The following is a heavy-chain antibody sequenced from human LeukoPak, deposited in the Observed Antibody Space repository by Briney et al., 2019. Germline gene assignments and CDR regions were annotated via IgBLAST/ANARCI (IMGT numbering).Heavy chain of an antibody. D-gene: IGHD3-10*01. V-gene: IGHV3-11*03. CDR2: ISSSSTTYT. CDR3: APLLWFGET. J-gene: IGHJ4*02. Sequence: PGGSLRLSCAASGFTVSSNYMSWIRQAPGKGLEWVSYISSSSTTYTNYADSVKGRFTISRDNAKNSLFLQMNSLRAEDTAVYYCAPLLWFGETWGLGTLVTVSS. CDR1: GFTVSSNY.